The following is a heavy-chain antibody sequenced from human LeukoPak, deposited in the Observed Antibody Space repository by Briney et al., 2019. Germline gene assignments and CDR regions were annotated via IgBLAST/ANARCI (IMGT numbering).Heavy chain of an antibody. V-gene: IGHV3-23*01. J-gene: IGHJ6*03. CDR3: AKDSKIVGPTFRSYHYMDV. Sequence: PGGSLRLSCAASGFTFSSYAMSWVRQAPGKGLEWVSGISGSGGSKYYADSVKGRFTISRDNSKNTLYLQMNSLRVEDTAVYYCAKDSKIVGPTFRSYHYMDVWGKGTTVTVSS. D-gene: IGHD1-26*01. CDR1: GFTFSSYA. CDR2: ISGSGGSK.